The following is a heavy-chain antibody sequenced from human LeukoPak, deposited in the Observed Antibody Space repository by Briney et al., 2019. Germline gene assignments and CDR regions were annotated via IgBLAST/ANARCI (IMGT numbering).Heavy chain of an antibody. J-gene: IGHJ4*02. V-gene: IGHV4-38-2*02. CDR1: GYSISSDYY. Sequence: SETLSLTCTVSGYSISSDYYWGWIRQPPGKELEWIGSIHHSGRTYYNPSLKSRVTISIDTSKNQFSLKLSSVTAADTAVYYCARIFRGAYFDYWGQGTLVTVSS. CDR2: IHHSGRT. CDR3: ARIFRGAYFDY. D-gene: IGHD3-10*01.